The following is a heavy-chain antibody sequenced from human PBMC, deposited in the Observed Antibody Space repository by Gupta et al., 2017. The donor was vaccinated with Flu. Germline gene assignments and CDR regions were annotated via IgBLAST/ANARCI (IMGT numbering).Heavy chain of an antibody. J-gene: IGHJ3*02. D-gene: IGHD3-16*01. Sequence: QVQLVESGGGVVQPGRSLRLSCAASGFTFSDHGMHWVRQAPGKGLGWVAVIFYDGSNRYYADSVQGRFTISRDNSKNTLYLQMNSLRAEDTAVYYCASLIGGTSLDIWGQGTIVTVSS. V-gene: IGHV3-33*01. CDR1: GFTFSDHG. CDR2: IFYDGSNR. CDR3: ASLIGGTSLDI.